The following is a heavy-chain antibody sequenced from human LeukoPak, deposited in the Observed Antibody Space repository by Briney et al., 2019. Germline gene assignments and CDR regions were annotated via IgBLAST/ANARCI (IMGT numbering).Heavy chain of an antibody. V-gene: IGHV1-69*13. Sequence: GASVKVSCKASGYTFTSYGISWVRQAPGQGLEWMGGIIPIFGTANYAQKFQGRVTITADESTSTAYMELSSLRSEDTAVYYCARDRRDGYGGGYWGQGTLVTVSS. CDR1: GYTFTSYG. CDR3: ARDRRDGYGGGY. CDR2: IIPIFGTA. D-gene: IGHD5-24*01. J-gene: IGHJ4*02.